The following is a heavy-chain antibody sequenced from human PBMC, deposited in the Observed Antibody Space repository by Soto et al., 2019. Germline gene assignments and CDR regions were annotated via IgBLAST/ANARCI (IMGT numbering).Heavy chain of an antibody. D-gene: IGHD2-21*01. V-gene: IGHV5-51*03. J-gene: IGHJ4*01. CDR1: GYIFTNYW. Sequence: PVESLEISCQASGYIFTNYWIGWVRQMPGKGLEWMGIIYPGDSDTRYSPSFQGQVTISADKSISTAYLQWSSLKASDTAMYYCARLANLFDFDNWGHGTLVTVSS. CDR2: IYPGDSDT. CDR3: ARLANLFDFDN.